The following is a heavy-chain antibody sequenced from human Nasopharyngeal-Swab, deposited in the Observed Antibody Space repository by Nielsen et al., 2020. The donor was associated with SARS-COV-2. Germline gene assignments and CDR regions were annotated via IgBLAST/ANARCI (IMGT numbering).Heavy chain of an antibody. CDR3: ARGQAGYCSSTSCYPYYYYYYMDV. D-gene: IGHD2-2*01. CDR2: ISGSSSYI. V-gene: IGHV3-21*01. Sequence: GGSLRLSCAASGFTFSSYSMNWVRQAPGKGLEGVSSISGSSSYIYYADSVKGRFTISRDNAKNSLYLQMNSLRAEDTAVYYCARGQAGYCSSTSCYPYYYYYYMDVWGKGTTVTVSS. CDR1: GFTFSSYS. J-gene: IGHJ6*03.